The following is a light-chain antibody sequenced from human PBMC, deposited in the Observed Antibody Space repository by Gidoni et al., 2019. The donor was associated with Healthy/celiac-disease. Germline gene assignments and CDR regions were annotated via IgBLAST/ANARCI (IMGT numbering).Light chain of an antibody. CDR2: EVS. V-gene: IGLV2-14*01. CDR1: SSDVGGYNY. CDR3: SSYTSSSPYV. J-gene: IGLJ1*01. Sequence: QSALTQPASVSGSPGQSITISCPGTSSDVGGYNYVSWYQQHPGKAPKLMIYEVSHRPSGVSNRFSGSKSGNTASLTISGLQAEDEADYYCSSYTSSSPYVFGTGTKVTVL.